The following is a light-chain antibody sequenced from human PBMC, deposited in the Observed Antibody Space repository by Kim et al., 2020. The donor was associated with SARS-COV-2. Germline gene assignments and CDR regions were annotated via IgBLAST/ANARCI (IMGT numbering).Light chain of an antibody. CDR2: DAS. CDR1: QTISSY. V-gene: IGKV1-39*01. CDR3: HQSYSTPHT. Sequence: SASVGDRVTITCRASQTISSYLSWYQQKPGKAPKLLIYDASSLESGVPSRFSGSGSGADFTLTINILQPEDFATYYCHQSYSTPHTFGQGTKLEI. J-gene: IGKJ2*01.